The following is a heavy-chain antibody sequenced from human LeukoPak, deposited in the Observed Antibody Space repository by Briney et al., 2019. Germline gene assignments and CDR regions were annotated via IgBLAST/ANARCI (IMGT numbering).Heavy chain of an antibody. D-gene: IGHD2-8*02. J-gene: IGHJ4*02. CDR2: IGYSGTNT. CDR1: GFSFSSFG. CDR3: ARDLTGKYYIAY. V-gene: IGHV3-30*02. Sequence: HPGGSLRLSCAASGFSFSSFGMHWVRQAPGEGLEWVAYIGYSGTNTHYADSVKGRFTISRDNSKNTVHLQMNSLRAADTALYSCARDLTGKYYIAYWGQGTLVTVSS.